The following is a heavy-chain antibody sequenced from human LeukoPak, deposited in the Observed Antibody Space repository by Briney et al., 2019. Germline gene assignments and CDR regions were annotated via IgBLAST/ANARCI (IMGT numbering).Heavy chain of an antibody. CDR2: ISSSGSTT. V-gene: IGHV3-48*03. J-gene: IGHJ4*02. Sequence: GGSLRLSCAASGFTFSSYEMNWVRQAPGKGLEWVPYISSSGSTTYYADSVKGRFTISRDNAKNSLYLQMNSLRGEDTAVYYCARGGAVAGLYWGQGTLVTVSS. D-gene: IGHD6-19*01. CDR3: ARGGAVAGLY. CDR1: GFTFSSYE.